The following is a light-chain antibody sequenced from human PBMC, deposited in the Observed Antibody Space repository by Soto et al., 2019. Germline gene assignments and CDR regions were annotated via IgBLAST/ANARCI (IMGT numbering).Light chain of an antibody. CDR2: DAC. CDR1: ESVDRY. V-gene: IGKV3-11*01. J-gene: IGKJ2*02. CDR3: QQRVRWRCT. Sequence: VLTQSPDILSLSPGQTATLSCRASESVDRYVAWYQQKVGQAPRLLIYDACTRATGVAARFSGSGSAAAFTLTISSLEPDDLAVYYCQQRVRWRCTFGPGTKVEIK.